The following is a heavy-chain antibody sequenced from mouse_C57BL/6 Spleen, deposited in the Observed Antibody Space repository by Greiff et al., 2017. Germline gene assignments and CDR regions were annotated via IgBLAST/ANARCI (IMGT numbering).Heavy chain of an antibody. D-gene: IGHD3-3*01. Sequence: VQLQQSGPELVKPGASVKISCKASGYAFSSSWMNWVKQRPGKGLEWIGRIYPGDGDTNYNGKFKGKATLTADKSSSTAYMQLSSLTSEDSAVXFCARGGLGWFADWGQGTLVTVSA. CDR3: ARGGLGWFAD. J-gene: IGHJ3*01. CDR1: GYAFSSSW. V-gene: IGHV1-82*01. CDR2: IYPGDGDT.